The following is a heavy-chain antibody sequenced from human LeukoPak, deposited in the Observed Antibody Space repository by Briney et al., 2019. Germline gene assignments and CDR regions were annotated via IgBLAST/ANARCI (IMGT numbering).Heavy chain of an antibody. Sequence: PSETLSLTCTVSGYSISSGYYWGWTRQPPGKGLEWIGSIYHSGSTYYNPSLKSRVTMSVDTSKNQFSLKLSSVTAADTAVYYCARDGLYGELWFGESKYNWFDPWGQGTLVTVSS. CDR2: IYHSGST. J-gene: IGHJ5*02. CDR1: GYSISSGYY. V-gene: IGHV4-38-2*02. CDR3: ARDGLYGELWFGESKYNWFDP. D-gene: IGHD3-10*01.